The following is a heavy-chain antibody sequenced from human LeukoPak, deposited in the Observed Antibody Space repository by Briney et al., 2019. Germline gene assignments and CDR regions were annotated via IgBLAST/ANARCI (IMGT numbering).Heavy chain of an antibody. Sequence: SETLSLTCAVYGGSFSGYYWSWIRQPPGKGLEWIGEINHSGSTNYNPSLKGRVTISVDTSKNQFSLKLSSVTAADTAVYYCARGHYPRVPSSFIRFNHYYGMDVWGQGTTVTVSS. D-gene: IGHD3-10*01. CDR3: ARGHYPRVPSSFIRFNHYYGMDV. CDR2: INHSGST. V-gene: IGHV4-34*01. J-gene: IGHJ6*02. CDR1: GGSFSGYY.